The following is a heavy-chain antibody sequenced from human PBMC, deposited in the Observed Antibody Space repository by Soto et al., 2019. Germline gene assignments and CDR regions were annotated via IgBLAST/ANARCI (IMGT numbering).Heavy chain of an antibody. CDR2: IRQDGSEI. J-gene: IGHJ4*02. D-gene: IGHD1-26*01. CDR1: GFVFSNYW. V-gene: IGHV3-7*04. CDR3: VRSSGGTGDY. Sequence: EVQLVESGGGLVQPGGSLRLSCATSGFVFSNYWMSWVRQVPGQGPVWVANIRQDGSEIHYVDSVRGRFTISRDTAKSSLSLQMTILSAEDTAVYHCVRSSGGTGDYWGQGILVTVSS.